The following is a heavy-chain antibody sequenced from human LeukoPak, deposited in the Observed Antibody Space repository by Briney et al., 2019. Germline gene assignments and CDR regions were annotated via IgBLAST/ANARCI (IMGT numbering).Heavy chain of an antibody. J-gene: IGHJ6*03. CDR2: IYYSGST. Sequence: SETLSLTCSVSGGSISSSSYYWGWIRQPPGKGLEWIGSIYYSGSTYYNPSLKSRVTISVDTSKNQFSLKLSSVTAADTAVYYCAREALHRYPPRYYYYYYMDVWGKGTTVTVSS. D-gene: IGHD1-14*01. CDR1: GGSISSSSYY. CDR3: AREALHRYPPRYYYYYYMDV. V-gene: IGHV4-39*07.